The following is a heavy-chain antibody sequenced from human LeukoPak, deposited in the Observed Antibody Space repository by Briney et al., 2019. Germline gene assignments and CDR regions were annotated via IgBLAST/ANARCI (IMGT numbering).Heavy chain of an antibody. Sequence: PSETLSLTCTVFGSSISSSSYHWGWIRQPPGKGLEWIGYIYYSGSTNYNPSLKSRVTISVDTSKNQFSLKLSSVTAADTAVYYCARVPYYYGSPYYFDYWGQGTLVTVSS. CDR1: GSSISSSSYH. CDR3: ARVPYYYGSPYYFDY. V-gene: IGHV4-61*05. J-gene: IGHJ4*02. CDR2: IYYSGST. D-gene: IGHD3-10*01.